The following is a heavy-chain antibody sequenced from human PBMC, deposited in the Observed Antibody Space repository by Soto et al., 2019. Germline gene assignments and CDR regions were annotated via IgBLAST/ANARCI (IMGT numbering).Heavy chain of an antibody. CDR3: AWDSAYFDS. J-gene: IGHJ4*02. CDR1: GGSFKSGSYS. Sequence: KPSETLSLTCTVSGGSFKSGSYSWTWIRQPPGKGLEWIGYVYHTGRTIYNPSLKSRVSISMDTSKNQFSLNVDSVTAADTAVYFGAWDSAYFDSWGQGTLVTVSS. CDR2: VYHTGRT. V-gene: IGHV4-61*01.